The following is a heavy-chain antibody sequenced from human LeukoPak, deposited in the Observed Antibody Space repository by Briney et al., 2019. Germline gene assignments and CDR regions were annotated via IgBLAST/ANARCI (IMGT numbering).Heavy chain of an antibody. CDR1: GYSIGTWYY. D-gene: IGHD1-26*01. Sequence: SETLSLTCTVSGYSIGTWYYWGWIRQPPGKGLEWIGSIFHNGSTHYNPSLESRVTISLDTSKNQFSLKLSSVTAADTAVYYCARVLVGAYDYWGQGTLVTVSS. V-gene: IGHV4-38-2*02. J-gene: IGHJ4*02. CDR2: IFHNGST. CDR3: ARVLVGAYDY.